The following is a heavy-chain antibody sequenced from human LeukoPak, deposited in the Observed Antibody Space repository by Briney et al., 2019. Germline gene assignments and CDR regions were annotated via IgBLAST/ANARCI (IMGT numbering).Heavy chain of an antibody. J-gene: IGHJ6*03. CDR3: ARGRTGTLTAYYYYYMDV. D-gene: IGHD1-14*01. CDR2: IYNSGST. V-gene: IGHV4-59*01. CDR1: GGSISNYY. Sequence: PSETLSLTCIVSGGSISNYYWSWIRQPPGKGLEWIGHIYNSGSTSYNPSLKSRVTISVDTSKNQFSLKLSSVTAADTAVYYCARGRTGTLTAYYYYYMDVWGKGTTVTVSS.